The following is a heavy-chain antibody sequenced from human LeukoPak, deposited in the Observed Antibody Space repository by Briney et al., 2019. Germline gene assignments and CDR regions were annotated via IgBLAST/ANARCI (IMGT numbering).Heavy chain of an antibody. Sequence: SETLSLTCTVSGGSISTYYWSWIRQPPGKGLEWIGYIYYNGNTNYNPSLKSRVAISVDTSKNQFSLKLNSVTAADTAVYYCARTSGYTYFDYWGQGTLVTVSS. J-gene: IGHJ4*02. CDR2: IYYNGNT. V-gene: IGHV4-59*01. CDR1: GGSISTYY. CDR3: ARTSGYTYFDY. D-gene: IGHD5-12*01.